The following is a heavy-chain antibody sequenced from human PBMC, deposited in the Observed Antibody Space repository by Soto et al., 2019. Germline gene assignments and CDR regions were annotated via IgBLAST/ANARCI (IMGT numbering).Heavy chain of an antibody. CDR1: GFTFSSYA. J-gene: IGHJ4*02. Sequence: GGSLRLSCAASGFTFSSYAMSWVRQAPGKGLEWVSAISGSGGSTYYADSAKGRFSISRDTSQNTLYLQMNSLRADDTAIYYCARWSYLDYWGQGTRVTVSS. V-gene: IGHV3-23*01. CDR3: ARWSYLDY. CDR2: ISGSGGST. D-gene: IGHD3-3*01.